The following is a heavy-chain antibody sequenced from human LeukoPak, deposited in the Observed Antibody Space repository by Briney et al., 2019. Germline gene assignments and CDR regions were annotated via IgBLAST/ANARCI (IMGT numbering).Heavy chain of an antibody. CDR1: GYTFTSYG. CDR2: ISAYNGNT. V-gene: IGHV1-18*01. J-gene: IGHJ3*02. Sequence: ASVKVSCKASGYTFTSYGISWVRQAPRQGLEWMGWISAYNGNTNYAQKLQGRVTMTTDTSTSTAYMELRSLRSDDTAVYYCARDLNVLRYFDWLLGDAFDIWGQGTMVTVSS. D-gene: IGHD3-9*01. CDR3: ARDLNVLRYFDWLLGDAFDI.